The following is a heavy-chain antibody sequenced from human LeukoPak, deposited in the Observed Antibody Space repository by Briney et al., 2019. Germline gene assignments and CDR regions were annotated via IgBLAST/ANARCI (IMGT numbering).Heavy chain of an antibody. CDR3: ARGSGATITDY. CDR1: GGSISSYY. J-gene: IGHJ4*02. Sequence: SETLSLTCTVSGGSISSYYWSWIRQPPGKGLEWIGYIYYSGSTNYNPFLKSRVTISVDTSKSQFSLKLSSVTAADTAVYYCARGSGATITDYWGQGTLVTVSS. CDR2: IYYSGST. D-gene: IGHD5-12*01. V-gene: IGHV4-59*01.